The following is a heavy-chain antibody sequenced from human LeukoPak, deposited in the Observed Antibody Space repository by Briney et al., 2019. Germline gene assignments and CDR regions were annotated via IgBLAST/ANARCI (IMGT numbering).Heavy chain of an antibody. CDR2: IYYSGST. CDR1: GGSVNSGSYY. D-gene: IGHD3-3*01. Sequence: SETLSLTCTVSGGSVNSGSYYWSWIRQPPGKGLEWIGYIYYSGSTNYNPSLKSRVTISVDTSKNQFSLKLSSVTAADTAVYYCARLVSPHYDFWSGSRLTYFDYWGQGTLVTVSS. CDR3: ARLVSPHYDFWSGSRLTYFDY. J-gene: IGHJ4*02. V-gene: IGHV4-61*01.